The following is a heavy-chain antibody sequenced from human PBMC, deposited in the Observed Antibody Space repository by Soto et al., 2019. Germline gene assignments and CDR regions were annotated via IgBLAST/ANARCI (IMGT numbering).Heavy chain of an antibody. D-gene: IGHD5-12*01. Sequence: QVQLVQSGAEVKKPGSSVKVSCKASGGTFSSYAISWVRQAPGQGLEWMGGIIPIFGTANYAQKFQGRVTITEESTTRTDYMQLSIMRSEATVVYYWASHPSGYSASNYYYGMDVWGQGTTVTVSS. CDR3: ASHPSGYSASNYYYGMDV. CDR1: GGTFSSYA. V-gene: IGHV1-69*12. CDR2: IIPIFGTA. J-gene: IGHJ6*02.